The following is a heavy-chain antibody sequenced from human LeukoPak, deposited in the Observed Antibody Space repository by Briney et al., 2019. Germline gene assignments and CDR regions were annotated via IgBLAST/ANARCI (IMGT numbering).Heavy chain of an antibody. J-gene: IGHJ5*02. V-gene: IGHV4-59*08. D-gene: IGHD2-2*01. CDR3: ARRNLYCSSTSCYQSPWFDP. CDR1: GGSISSYY. CDR2: IYYSGST. Sequence: SETLSLTCTVSGGSISSYYWSWIRQPPGKGLEWIGYIYYSGSTNYNPSLKSRVTISVDTSKSQFSLKLSSVTAADTAVYYCARRNLYCSSTSCYQSPWFDPWGQGTLVTVSS.